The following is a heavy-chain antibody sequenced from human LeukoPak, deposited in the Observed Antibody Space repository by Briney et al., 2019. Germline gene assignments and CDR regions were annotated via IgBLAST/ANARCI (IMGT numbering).Heavy chain of an antibody. CDR1: GGSISSTSYY. V-gene: IGHV4-39*01. CDR2: IYHSGNT. J-gene: IGHJ4*01. CDR3: ARPSGYGVTSSFVY. D-gene: IGHD2-2*01. Sequence: KPSETLSLTCTVSGGSISSTSYYWGRIRQPPGKGLEWIASIYHSGNTYYNPSLKSQVTISVDTSKNQFSLKVSSVTAADTAVYYCARPSGYGVTSSFVYWGHGILVIVSS.